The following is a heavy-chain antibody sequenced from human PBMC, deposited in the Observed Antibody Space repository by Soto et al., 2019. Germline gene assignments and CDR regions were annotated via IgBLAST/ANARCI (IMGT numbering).Heavy chain of an antibody. CDR3: ARALFRYKWRGDGMDV. D-gene: IGHD1-20*01. V-gene: IGHV1-69*12. CDR2: IIPIFGTA. J-gene: IGHJ6*02. Sequence: QVQLVQSGAEVKKPGSSVKVSCEASGGSFSSYAISWVRQAPGQGLEWMGGIIPIFGTANYAQKFQGRVTITADESTSTAYMELSSLRSEDTAGYYCARALFRYKWRGDGMDVWGQGTTVTVSS. CDR1: GGSFSSYA.